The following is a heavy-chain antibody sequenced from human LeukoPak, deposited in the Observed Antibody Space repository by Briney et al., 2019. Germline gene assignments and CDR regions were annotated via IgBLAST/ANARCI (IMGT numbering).Heavy chain of an antibody. V-gene: IGHV3-7*01. CDR2: INQGGSET. D-gene: IGHD4-17*01. Sequence: PGGSLRLSCAASGFTFSSRWMGWVRQASGQGLEWVANINQGGSETHYVDSVKGRFTISRDNAKNSLYLQMNSLRAEDTAVYYCARHGAYAFDYWGQGTLVTVSS. CDR3: ARHGAYAFDY. CDR1: GFTFSSRW. J-gene: IGHJ4*02.